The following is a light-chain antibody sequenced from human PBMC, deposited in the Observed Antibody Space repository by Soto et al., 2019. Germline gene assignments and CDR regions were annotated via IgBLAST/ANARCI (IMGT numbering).Light chain of an antibody. V-gene: IGKV3-15*01. Sequence: EIMMTQSPATLSVSPGERATLSCRASQSVSNNLAWYQQKPGQAPRLLIYYASTRATGIPARFSGSGSGTEFTLTISSLQSEHFALSYCQQYNNWPPITFGQGTRLEIK. CDR3: QQYNNWPPIT. CDR1: QSVSNN. CDR2: YAS. J-gene: IGKJ5*01.